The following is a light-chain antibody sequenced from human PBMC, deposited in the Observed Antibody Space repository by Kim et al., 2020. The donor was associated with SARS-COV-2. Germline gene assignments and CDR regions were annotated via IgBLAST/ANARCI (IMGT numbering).Light chain of an antibody. CDR3: QQSYSTPWT. Sequence: DIQMTQSPSSLSASVGDRASITCRASHGISRYVNWYQQKAGKAPELLLYVASNLQSGVPSRFSGSASGRDFTLTISSLQPEDFATYYCQQSYSTPWTFGQGTKVEIK. J-gene: IGKJ1*01. CDR2: VAS. CDR1: HGISRY. V-gene: IGKV1-39*01.